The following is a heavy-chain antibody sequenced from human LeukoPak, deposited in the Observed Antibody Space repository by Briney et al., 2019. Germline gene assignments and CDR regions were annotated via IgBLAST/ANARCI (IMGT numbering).Heavy chain of an antibody. V-gene: IGHV3-7*03. CDR2: IKEDGSER. D-gene: IGHD2-2*01. J-gene: IGHJ6*02. CDR3: AREVPAAVYGMDV. Sequence: GGSLRLSCEGSAFIFSGHWMNWVRQTPGKGLEWVASIKEDGSERQYVDSMKGRFSISRDNTKGSLFLQLNSLRAEDTAVYYCAREVPAAVYGMDVWGQGTTVTVSS. CDR1: AFIFSGHW.